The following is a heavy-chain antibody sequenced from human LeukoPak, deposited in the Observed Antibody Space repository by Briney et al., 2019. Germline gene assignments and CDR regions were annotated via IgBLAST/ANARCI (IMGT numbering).Heavy chain of an antibody. Sequence: PSETLSLTCTVSGGSISSYYWSWIRQPPGKGLEWIGYIYYSGSTNYNPSLKSRVTISVDTSKNQSSLKLSSVTAADTAVYYCARTAGYFDYWGQGTLVTVSS. J-gene: IGHJ4*02. CDR1: GGSISSYY. CDR2: IYYSGST. CDR3: ARTAGYFDY. V-gene: IGHV4-59*01. D-gene: IGHD6-13*01.